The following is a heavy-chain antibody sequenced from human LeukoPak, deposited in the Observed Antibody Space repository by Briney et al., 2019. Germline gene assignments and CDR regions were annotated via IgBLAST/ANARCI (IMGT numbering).Heavy chain of an antibody. CDR3: VKESLSGSYNWFDP. V-gene: IGHV3-64D*06. CDR2: ISSNGGST. Sequence: GGSLRLSCSASGFTFSSYAMHWVRQAPGKGLECVSAISSNGGSTYYADSVKGRFTISRDNSKNTLYLQMSSLRAEDTAVYYCVKESLSGSYNWFDPWGQGTLVTVSS. CDR1: GFTFSSYA. D-gene: IGHD1-26*01. J-gene: IGHJ5*02.